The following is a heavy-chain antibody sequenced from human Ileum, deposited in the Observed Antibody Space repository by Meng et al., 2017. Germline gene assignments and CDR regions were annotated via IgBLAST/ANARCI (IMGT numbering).Heavy chain of an antibody. D-gene: IGHD3-10*01. CDR1: GFTFVSYA. J-gene: IGHJ4*02. V-gene: IGHV1-3*05. Sequence: QVQLLRSGVEQKKPGASVKVACKAFGFTFVSYAIYWLPQAPGQGLEWMGWVPAGNGNTKYSQKFQGRVTITRDTSASAVYMELSNLKFEDTAVYYCARDMPYSSGSFDYWGQGTLVTVSS. CDR3: ARDMPYSSGSFDY. CDR2: VPAGNGNT.